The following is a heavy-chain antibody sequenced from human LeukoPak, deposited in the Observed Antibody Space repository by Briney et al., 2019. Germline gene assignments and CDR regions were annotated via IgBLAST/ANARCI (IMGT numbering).Heavy chain of an antibody. CDR3: AKGPYYYGSGTYYNPFDY. J-gene: IGHJ4*02. CDR1: GFTFSSYA. D-gene: IGHD3-10*01. CDR2: ISYDGSNK. V-gene: IGHV3-30*04. Sequence: GGSLRLSCAASGFTFSSYAMHWVRQAPGKGLEWVAVISYDGSNKYYADSVKGRFTISRDNSKNTLSLQMNSLRAEDTAVYYCAKGPYYYGSGTYYNPFDYWGQGTLVTVSS.